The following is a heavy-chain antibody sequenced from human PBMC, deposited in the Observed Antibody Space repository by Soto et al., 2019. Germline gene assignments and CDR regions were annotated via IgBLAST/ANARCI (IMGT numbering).Heavy chain of an antibody. Sequence: SETLSLTCAVYGGSFSGYYWSWIRQPPGKGLEWIGEINHSGSTNYNPSLKSRVTISVDTSKNQFSLKLSSVTAADTAVYYCARGWSYYYYYMDVWGKGTTVTVSS. CDR2: INHSGST. D-gene: IGHD3-3*01. CDR3: ARGWSYYYYYMDV. CDR1: GGSFSGYY. J-gene: IGHJ6*03. V-gene: IGHV4-34*01.